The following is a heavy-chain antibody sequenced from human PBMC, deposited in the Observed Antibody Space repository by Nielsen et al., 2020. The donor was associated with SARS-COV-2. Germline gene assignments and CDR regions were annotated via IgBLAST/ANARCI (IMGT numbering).Heavy chain of an antibody. CDR3: ARETAMVRGVTTRTYYYYGMDV. CDR2: IYYSGST. V-gene: IGHV4-31*02. Sequence: RQAPGQGLEWIGYIYYSGSTYYNPSLKSRVTISVDTSKNQFSLKLSSVTDADTAVYYCARETAMVRGVTTRTYYYYGMDVWGQGTTVTVSS. J-gene: IGHJ6*02. D-gene: IGHD3-10*01.